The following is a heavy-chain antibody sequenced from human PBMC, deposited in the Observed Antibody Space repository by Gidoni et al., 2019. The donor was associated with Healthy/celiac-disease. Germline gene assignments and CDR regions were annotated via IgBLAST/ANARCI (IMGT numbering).Heavy chain of an antibody. Sequence: QLQLQESGPGLVKPSETLSLTCTVSVGSISSSSYYWGRIRQPPGKGLEWIWSIYYSGITYYNPSLKGRVNISVDTSKNQFSLKLSSVTAADTAVYYCAREDIVVVPPSTTYYYYGMDVWGQGTTVTVSS. V-gene: IGHV4-39*02. J-gene: IGHJ6*02. CDR1: VGSISSSSYY. CDR2: IYYSGIT. D-gene: IGHD2-2*01. CDR3: AREDIVVVPPSTTYYYYGMDV.